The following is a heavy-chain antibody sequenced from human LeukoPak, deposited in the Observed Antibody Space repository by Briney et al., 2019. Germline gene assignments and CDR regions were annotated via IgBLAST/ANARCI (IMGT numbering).Heavy chain of an antibody. Sequence: SVTVSCTASGGTFSSYAISWVRQAPGQGLEWMGGIIPIFGTANYAQKFQGRVTITADESTSTAYMELSSLRSEDTAVYYCARERATVTTGWYYFDYWGQGTLVTVSS. J-gene: IGHJ4*02. CDR2: IIPIFGTA. D-gene: IGHD4-17*01. CDR1: GGTFSSYA. V-gene: IGHV1-69*13. CDR3: ARERATVTTGWYYFDY.